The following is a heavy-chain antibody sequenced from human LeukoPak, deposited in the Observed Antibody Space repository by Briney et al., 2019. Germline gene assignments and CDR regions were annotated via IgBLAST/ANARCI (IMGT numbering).Heavy chain of an antibody. J-gene: IGHJ4*02. CDR2: ISWNSGSI. CDR3: AKVASPDYYDSSGYGYFDY. Sequence: GGSLRLSCAASGFTFDDYAMHWVRQAPGKGLEWVSGISWNSGSIGCADSVKGRFTISRDNAKNSLYLQMNSLRAEDMALYYCAKVASPDYYDSSGYGYFDYWGQGTLVTVSS. V-gene: IGHV3-9*03. D-gene: IGHD3-22*01. CDR1: GFTFDDYA.